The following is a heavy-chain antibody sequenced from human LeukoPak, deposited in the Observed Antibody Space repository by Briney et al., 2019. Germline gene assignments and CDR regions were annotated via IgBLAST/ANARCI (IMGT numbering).Heavy chain of an antibody. D-gene: IGHD3-22*01. V-gene: IGHV1-69*05. CDR3: ARDAYYYDSSGYSDY. Sequence: SVKVSCKASGGTFSSYAISWVRQAPGQGREWMGGIIPIFGTANYAQKFQGRVTITTDESTSTAYMELSSLRSEDTAVYYCARDAYYYDSSGYSDYWGQGTLVTVSS. CDR2: IIPIFGTA. CDR1: GGTFSSYA. J-gene: IGHJ4*02.